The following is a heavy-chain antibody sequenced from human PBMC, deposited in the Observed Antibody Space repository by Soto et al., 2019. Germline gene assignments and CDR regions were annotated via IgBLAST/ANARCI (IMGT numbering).Heavy chain of an antibody. CDR2: INHSGST. CDR3: ARASYCSSTSCYRPLDV. Sequence: PSETLSLTCAVYGGSFSGYYWSWIRQPPGKGLEWIGEINHSGSTNYNPSLKSRVTISVDTSKNQFSLKLSSVTAADTAVYYCARASYCSSTSCYRPLDVWGKGTKVTVSS. J-gene: IGHJ6*04. CDR1: GGSFSGYY. V-gene: IGHV4-34*01. D-gene: IGHD2-2*02.